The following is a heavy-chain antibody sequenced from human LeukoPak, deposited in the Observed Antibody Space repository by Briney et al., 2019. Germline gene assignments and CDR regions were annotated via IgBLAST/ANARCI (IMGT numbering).Heavy chain of an antibody. CDR3: ARALYCSGTSCYIFAFDI. CDR2: IYHSGST. V-gene: IGHV4-38-2*01. J-gene: IGHJ3*02. Sequence: PETLSLTCVVSGYSISSGYYWGWIRQPPGKGLEWIGSIYHSGSTYYSPSLKSRVTISVDTSKNQFSLKLSSVTAADTAVYYCARALYCSGTSCYIFAFDIWGQGTMVTVSS. CDR1: GYSISSGYY. D-gene: IGHD2-2*02.